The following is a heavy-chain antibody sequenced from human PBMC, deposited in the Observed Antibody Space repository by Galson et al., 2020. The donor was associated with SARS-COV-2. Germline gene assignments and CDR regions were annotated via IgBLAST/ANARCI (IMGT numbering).Heavy chain of an antibody. CDR1: GFTFSDYY. J-gene: IGHJ6*02. CDR3: ARDLGPRPDCGSGCSLSDYYGIDV. V-gene: IGHV3-11*01. CDR2: ISSSGSTI. Sequence: KIGESLKISCAASGFTFSDYYMSWIRQAPGKGLEWVSYISSSGSTIYYADSVKGRFTISRDNAKNSLYLQMNSLRAEDTAVYYCARDLGPRPDCGSGCSLSDYYGIDVWGQGTTVTVSS. D-gene: IGHD3-3*01.